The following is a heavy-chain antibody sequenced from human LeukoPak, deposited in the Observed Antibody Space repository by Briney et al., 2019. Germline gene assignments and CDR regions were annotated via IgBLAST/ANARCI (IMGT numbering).Heavy chain of an antibody. CDR2: LRSDGSNI. CDR1: GFIFSDYG. J-gene: IGHJ5*02. V-gene: IGHV3-30*02. Sequence: GGSLRLSCTASGFIFSDYGMHWVRQAPGKRPECVAFLRSDGSNIYYGDSVRGRFTISRDNPKSTVYLQMSSLRADDTAVYYCARDSYWFDPWGQGTLVTVSS. CDR3: ARDSYWFDP.